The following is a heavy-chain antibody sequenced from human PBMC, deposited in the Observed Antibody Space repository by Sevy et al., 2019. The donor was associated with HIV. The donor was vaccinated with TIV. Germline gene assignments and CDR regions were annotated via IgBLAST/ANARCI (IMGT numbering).Heavy chain of an antibody. CDR2: IPYDGSNK. V-gene: IGHV3-30*18. CDR1: EFTFSSYG. J-gene: IGHJ6*02. CDR3: SKDRGYSSVGVSRGMDV. D-gene: IGHD6-19*01. Sequence: GGSLRLSCAASEFTFSSYGMHWVRQAPGKGLEWVAVIPYDGSNKYYADSVKGRFTISRDDSKNTLFLQMNSLRAEDTAVYYCSKDRGYSSVGVSRGMDVWGQGTTVTVSS.